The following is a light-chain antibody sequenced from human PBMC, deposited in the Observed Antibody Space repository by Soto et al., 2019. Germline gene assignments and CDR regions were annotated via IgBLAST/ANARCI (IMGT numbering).Light chain of an antibody. Sequence: EIVLTQSPATLSLSPGERATLSCKASHSVTNDYLAWYQQKPGQPPRLIIYDAVDRATGVPDRFIGSGFGIDFPLAISRLEPEYFAVYYCHQCAHSPLTFGQGTKVEVK. V-gene: IGKV3-20*01. CDR2: DAV. J-gene: IGKJ1*01. CDR1: HSVTNDY. CDR3: HQCAHSPLT.